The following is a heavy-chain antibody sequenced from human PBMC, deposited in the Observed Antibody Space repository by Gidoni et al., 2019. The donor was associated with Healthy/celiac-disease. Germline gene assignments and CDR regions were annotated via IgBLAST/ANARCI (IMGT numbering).Heavy chain of an antibody. J-gene: IGHJ6*02. D-gene: IGHD4-17*01. CDR3: ARDERTVTPKGDYYYGMDV. V-gene: IGHV3-33*08. CDR1: GFTFSRYG. Sequence: QVQLVESGGGVVQPGRSLRLSCAASGFTFSRYGMHWVRQAPGKGLEWVAVIWYDGSNKYYADSVKGRFTISRDNSKNTLYLQMNSLRAEDTAVYYCARDERTVTPKGDYYYGMDVWGQGTTVTVSS. CDR2: IWYDGSNK.